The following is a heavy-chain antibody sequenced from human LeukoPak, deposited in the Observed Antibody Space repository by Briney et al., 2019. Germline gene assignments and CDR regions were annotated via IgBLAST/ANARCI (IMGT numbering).Heavy chain of an antibody. J-gene: IGHJ4*02. CDR1: GFTFSSYG. V-gene: IGHV3-33*06. D-gene: IGHD6-19*01. CDR3: AKDIWYSSGWFDY. Sequence: PGRSLRLSCAASGFTFSSYGMHWVRQAPGKGLEWVAVIWYDGSNKYYADSVKGRFPISRDNSKNTLYLQMNSLRAEDTAVYYCAKDIWYSSGWFDYWGQGTLVTVSS. CDR2: IWYDGSNK.